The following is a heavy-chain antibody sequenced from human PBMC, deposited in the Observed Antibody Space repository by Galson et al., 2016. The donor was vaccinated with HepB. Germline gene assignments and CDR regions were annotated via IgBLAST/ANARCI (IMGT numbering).Heavy chain of an antibody. CDR2: IYTSGNII. CDR3: AREAGHCSSTHCQYYYYMDV. V-gene: IGHV4-4*07. D-gene: IGHD2-2*01. J-gene: IGHJ6*03. CDR1: GGSISTYY. Sequence: SETLSLTCTVSGGSISTYYWSWIRQPAGKGLEWIGRIYTSGNIINYNPSLKSRVTMSVDTSKNQFSLKLSSVTAADMAVYYCAREAGHCSSTHCQYYYYMDVWGKGTTVTVSS.